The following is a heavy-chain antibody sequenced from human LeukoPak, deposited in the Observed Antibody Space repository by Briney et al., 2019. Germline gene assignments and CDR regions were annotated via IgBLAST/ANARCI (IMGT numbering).Heavy chain of an antibody. D-gene: IGHD5-18*01. CDR3: AREMSDTPMSPLDY. Sequence: GSLRLSCAASGLTFRSYGMHWVRQAPGKGLEWVALIWYDGTNTYYADPVKGRFTISRDNSKNTLFLQMNSLRAEDTAVYYCAREMSDTPMSPLDYWGQGTLVTVSS. CDR2: IWYDGTNT. CDR1: GLTFRSYG. V-gene: IGHV3-33*01. J-gene: IGHJ4*02.